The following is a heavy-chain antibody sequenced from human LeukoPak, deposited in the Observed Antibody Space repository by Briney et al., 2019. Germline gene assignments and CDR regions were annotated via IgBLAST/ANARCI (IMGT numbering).Heavy chain of an antibody. Sequence: PSETLSLTCAVYGGSFSGYYWSWIRQPPGKGLEWIGEINHSGSTNYNPSLKSRVTISVDTSKNQFSLKLSSVTAADTAVYYCARGRWARVRLFDTWGQGTIVTVSS. CDR1: GGSFSGYY. J-gene: IGHJ3*02. CDR2: INHSGST. CDR3: ARGRWARVRLFDT. D-gene: IGHD3-16*01. V-gene: IGHV4-34*01.